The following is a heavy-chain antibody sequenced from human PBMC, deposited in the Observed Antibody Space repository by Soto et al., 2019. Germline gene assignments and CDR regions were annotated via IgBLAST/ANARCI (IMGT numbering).Heavy chain of an antibody. CDR1: GFTFSAYW. V-gene: IGHV3-7*01. CDR3: ARSPATGTVDL. D-gene: IGHD6-13*01. CDR2: INQDGSEK. Sequence: EVHLVESGGDLVQPGGSLRISCAASGFTFSAYWTSWVRQAPGKGLEWVANINQDGSEKYYVDAVKGRFTISRDNTKNSLYLQMSGLRAEDTAVFYCARSPATGTVDLWGQGTLVIVSS. J-gene: IGHJ4*01.